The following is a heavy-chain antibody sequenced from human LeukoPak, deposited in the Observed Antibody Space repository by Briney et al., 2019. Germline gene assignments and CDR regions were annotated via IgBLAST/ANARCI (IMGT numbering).Heavy chain of an antibody. J-gene: IGHJ3*01. CDR1: GFTFNIYA. CDR2: IQFDGSDK. Sequence: PGGSLRLSCAASGFTFNIYAMQWVRQAPGKGLEWIAFIQFDGSDKQYADSVKGRFTISRDNSRNTLYLQMNSLRPEDTAIYYCTKDQGVAGAFGVWGQGTVVTVSS. V-gene: IGHV3-30*02. CDR3: TKDQGVAGAFGV. D-gene: IGHD3-16*01.